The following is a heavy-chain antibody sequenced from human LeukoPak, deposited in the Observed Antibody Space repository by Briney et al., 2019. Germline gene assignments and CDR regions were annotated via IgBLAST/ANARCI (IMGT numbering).Heavy chain of an antibody. CDR2: ISWNSGSI. Sequence: PGRSLRLSCAASGFTFDDYAMHWVRQAPGKGLEWVSGISWNSGSIGYADSVKGRFTISRDNAKNSLYLQMNSLRAEDTALYYCAKGYYYDSSGYPDYWGQGTLVTVSS. J-gene: IGHJ4*02. CDR3: AKGYYYDSSGYPDY. V-gene: IGHV3-9*01. D-gene: IGHD3-22*01. CDR1: GFTFDDYA.